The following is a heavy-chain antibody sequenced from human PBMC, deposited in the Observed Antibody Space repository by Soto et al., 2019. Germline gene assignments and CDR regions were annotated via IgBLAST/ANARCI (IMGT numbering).Heavy chain of an antibody. CDR1: YC. D-gene: IGHD2-15*01. Sequence: YCWIRISQPPGKGLEWIGSIYYSGSTYYNPSLKSRVTISVDTSKNQFSLKLSSVTAADTAVYYCARHTPAISISDHWGQGTLVTVSS. V-gene: IGHV4-39*01. CDR2: IYYSGST. J-gene: IGHJ4*02. CDR3: ARHTPAISISDH.